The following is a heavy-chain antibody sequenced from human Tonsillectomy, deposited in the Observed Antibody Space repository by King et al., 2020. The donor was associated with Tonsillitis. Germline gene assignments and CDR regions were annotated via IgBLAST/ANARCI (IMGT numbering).Heavy chain of an antibody. CDR1: GFTFDDYC. CDR2: INWNGGST. D-gene: IGHD6-19*01. Sequence: QLVQSGGGVVRPGGSLRLSCAASGFTFDDYCMSWGRQAPGKGLEWVSGINWNGGSTGYADSLKGRFTISRDNAKNSLYLQMNSLRAEDTALYHCARGSSGWGDDAFDIWGQGTMVTVSS. CDR3: ARGSSGWGDDAFDI. J-gene: IGHJ3*02. V-gene: IGHV3-20*01.